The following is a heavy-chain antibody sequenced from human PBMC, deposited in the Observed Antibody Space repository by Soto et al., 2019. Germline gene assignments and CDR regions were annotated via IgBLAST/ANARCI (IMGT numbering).Heavy chain of an antibody. J-gene: IGHJ4*02. CDR1: GFTFSSYG. Sequence: QVQLVESGGGVVQPGRSLRLSCAASGFTFSSYGMHWVRQAPGKGLEWVAVIWYDGSNKYYADSVKGRFTISRDNSKNTLYLQMNSLRAEDTAVYYCARGGVDYYGSGGIDYWGQGTLVTVSS. CDR2: IWYDGSNK. V-gene: IGHV3-33*01. CDR3: ARGGVDYYGSGGIDY. D-gene: IGHD3-10*01.